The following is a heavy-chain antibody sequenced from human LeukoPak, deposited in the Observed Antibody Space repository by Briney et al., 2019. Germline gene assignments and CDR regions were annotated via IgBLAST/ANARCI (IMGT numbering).Heavy chain of an antibody. CDR3: AREWYSSSWYESGYYYYYMDV. D-gene: IGHD6-13*01. CDR1: GFTFSSYG. J-gene: IGHJ6*03. Sequence: GGSLRLSCAASGFTFSSYGMSWVRQAPGKGLKWVSAISGSGGSTYYADSVKSRITISRDNAKNSLYLQMNSLRAEDTALYYCAREWYSSSWYESGYYYYYMDVWGKGTTVTVSS. CDR2: ISGSGGST. V-gene: IGHV3-23*01.